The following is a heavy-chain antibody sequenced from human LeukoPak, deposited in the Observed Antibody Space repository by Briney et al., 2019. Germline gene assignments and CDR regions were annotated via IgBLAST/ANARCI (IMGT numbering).Heavy chain of an antibody. CDR1: GYTFTIYG. CDR3: ARDRITMVRGAKSGKDWFDP. Sequence: ASVKVTCKASGYTFTIYGISWVRQAPGQGLAWMGWISAYNGNTNYAQKLQGRVTMTTDTSTSTAYMELRSLRSDDTAVYYCARDRITMVRGAKSGKDWFDPWGQGTLVTVSS. J-gene: IGHJ5*02. CDR2: ISAYNGNT. V-gene: IGHV1-18*01. D-gene: IGHD3-10*01.